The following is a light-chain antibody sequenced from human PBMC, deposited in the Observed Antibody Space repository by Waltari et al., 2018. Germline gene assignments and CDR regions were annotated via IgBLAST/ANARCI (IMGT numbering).Light chain of an antibody. Sequence: TCRGSQSVSIFFNWYQQKPGKAPKLLIYAASSLQGGVPSRFSGSGSGTDFTLTISSLQPEDFATYYCQQSYSTPHTFGQGTKVESK. J-gene: IGKJ1*01. CDR2: AAS. V-gene: IGKV1-39*01. CDR3: QQSYSTPHT. CDR1: QSVSIF.